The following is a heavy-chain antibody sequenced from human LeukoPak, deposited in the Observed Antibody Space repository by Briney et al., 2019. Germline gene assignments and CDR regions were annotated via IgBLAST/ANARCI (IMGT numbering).Heavy chain of an antibody. CDR2: ISVNNGGT. CDR3: ATATQPRGYFLH. V-gene: IGHV1-18*01. Sequence: ASVKVSCKASGYTFTTYSLAWVRQAPGQSLEWMGWISVNNGGTNYAQSFQDRVTLTRDASTNTAYLELRSLRSDDTAIIYCATATQPRGYFLHWGQGTLVTVSS. J-gene: IGHJ1*01. D-gene: IGHD2-2*01. CDR1: GYTFTTYS.